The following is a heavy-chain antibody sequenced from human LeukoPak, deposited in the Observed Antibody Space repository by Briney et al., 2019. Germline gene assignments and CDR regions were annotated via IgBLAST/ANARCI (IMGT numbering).Heavy chain of an antibody. V-gene: IGHV4-38-2*02. CDR1: GGSISSYY. D-gene: IGHD3-22*01. CDR2: IYHSGST. Sequence: SETLSLTCTVSGGSISSYYWSWIRQPPGKGLEWIGSIYHSGSTYYNPSLKSRVTISVDTSKNQFSLKLSSVTAADTAVYYCARDLTYYYDSSGLEMYNWFDPWGQGTLVTVSS. CDR3: ARDLTYYYDSSGLEMYNWFDP. J-gene: IGHJ5*02.